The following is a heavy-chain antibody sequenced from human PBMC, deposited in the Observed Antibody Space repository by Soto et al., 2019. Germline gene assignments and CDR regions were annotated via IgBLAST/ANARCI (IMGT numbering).Heavy chain of an antibody. J-gene: IGHJ4*02. V-gene: IGHV3-30*03. CDR1: GFTFSSYG. CDR3: ATGNSIARLNYFDY. Sequence: QVQLVESGGGVVQPGRSLRLSCAASGFTFSSYGMHWVRQAPGKGLEWVAVISYDGSNKYYADSVKGRFTISRDNSKNTLYLQMNSLRAEDTAVYYCATGNSIARLNYFDYWGQGTLVTVSS. D-gene: IGHD3-10*01. CDR2: ISYDGSNK.